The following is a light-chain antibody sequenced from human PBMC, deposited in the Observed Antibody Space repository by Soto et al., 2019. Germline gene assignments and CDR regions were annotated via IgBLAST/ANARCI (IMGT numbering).Light chain of an antibody. J-gene: IGKJ2*01. CDR3: QQYGSSPYT. CDR2: GAS. V-gene: IGKV3-20*01. Sequence: EIVLTQSPGTLSLSPGERATLSCRASQSVSSSYLAWYQQKPGQAPRLLMYGASSRATGIPDRFSGGGSATDFTLTISRLEPEDFAVYYCQQYGSSPYTFGQGTTLEIK. CDR1: QSVSSSY.